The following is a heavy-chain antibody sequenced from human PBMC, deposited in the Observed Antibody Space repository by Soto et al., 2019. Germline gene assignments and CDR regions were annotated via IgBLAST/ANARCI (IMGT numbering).Heavy chain of an antibody. CDR2: IGKSGDT. CDR1: GFTFSSYD. V-gene: IGHV3-13*04. J-gene: IGHJ5*02. Sequence: EVPLVESGGGLVQPGGSLRLSCAASGFTFSSYDMHWVRQATGKGLEWVSAIGKSGDTYYSDSVKGRFTISRENAKNSLYLQMDSLSAGDTAVYYCARGRYGSGSQHPHNWFDPWGQGTLVTVSS. CDR3: ARGRYGSGSQHPHNWFDP. D-gene: IGHD3-10*01.